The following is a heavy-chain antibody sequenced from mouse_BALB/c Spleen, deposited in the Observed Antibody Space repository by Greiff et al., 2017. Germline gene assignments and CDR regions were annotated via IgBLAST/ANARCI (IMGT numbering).Heavy chain of an antibody. CDR3: ARWGGNYAMDY. CDR1: GYSITSDYA. J-gene: IGHJ4*01. V-gene: IGHV3-2*02. Sequence: VQRVESGPGLVKPSQSLSLTCTVTGYSITSDYAWNWIRQFPGNKLEWMGYISYSGSTSYNPSLKSRISITRDTSKNQFFLQLNSVTTEDTATYYCARWGGNYAMDYWGQGTSVTVSS. CDR2: ISYSGST.